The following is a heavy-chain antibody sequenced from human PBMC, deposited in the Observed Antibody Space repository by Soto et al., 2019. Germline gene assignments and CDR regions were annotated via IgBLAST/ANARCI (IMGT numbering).Heavy chain of an antibody. CDR3: ARRKVNYYGSGSYVYDY. D-gene: IGHD3-10*01. CDR1: GYSFTSYC. CDR2: IYPGDSDT. V-gene: IGHV5-51*01. Sequence: GESLKISCKGSGYSFTSYCIGLVRQMPGKGLEWMGIIYPGDSDTRYSPSFQGQVTISADKSISTAYLQWSSLKASDTATYYCARRKVNYYGSGSYVYDYWGQGTLVTSPQ. J-gene: IGHJ4*02.